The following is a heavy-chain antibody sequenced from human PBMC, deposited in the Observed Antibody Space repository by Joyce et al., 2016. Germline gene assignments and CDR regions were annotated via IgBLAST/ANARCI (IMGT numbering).Heavy chain of an antibody. CDR2: SYPGDSNT. Sequence: EVQLVQSGAEVKKPGESLKISCQGSGYSFTSYWIGWVRLMPGKGLEWMGISYPGDSNTRYSPSVQGQVTISADKSISTAYLQWSSLKTSDTAIYYCARTSYSNYVNYFDPWGQGTLVTVSS. J-gene: IGHJ5*02. D-gene: IGHD4-11*01. CDR3: ARTSYSNYVNYFDP. V-gene: IGHV5-51*01. CDR1: GYSFTSYW.